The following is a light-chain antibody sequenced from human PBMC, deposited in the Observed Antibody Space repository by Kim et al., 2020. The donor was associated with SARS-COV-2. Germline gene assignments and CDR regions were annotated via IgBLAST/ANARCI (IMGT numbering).Light chain of an antibody. Sequence: DIVLTQSPGTLSLSPGERGTLSCRASQTVSSTYLAWYQQKPGQAPRLLIYGASTRAAGIPDRFSGRGSGTDFTLTISRLEPEDFAVYYCQQYNSSPYTFGQGTKVDIK. V-gene: IGKV3-20*01. J-gene: IGKJ2*01. CDR3: QQYNSSPYT. CDR1: QTVSSTY. CDR2: GAS.